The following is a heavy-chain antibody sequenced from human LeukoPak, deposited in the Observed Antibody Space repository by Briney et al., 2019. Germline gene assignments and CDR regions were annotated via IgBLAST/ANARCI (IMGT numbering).Heavy chain of an antibody. CDR3: ANRNWYHSSGYYMYYFDF. CDR2: ITDNGDGT. J-gene: IGHJ4*02. D-gene: IGHD3-22*01. CDR1: VFTFSNHA. V-gene: IGHV3-23*01. Sequence: GGSLRLACAASVFTFSNHAMSWVRQFPGKGPELVAVITDNGDGTLYTDTVKGTLTISRDNFKKTVSLQMNSLRAQDTAVYYCANRNWYHSSGYYMYYFDFWGQGALVTVSS.